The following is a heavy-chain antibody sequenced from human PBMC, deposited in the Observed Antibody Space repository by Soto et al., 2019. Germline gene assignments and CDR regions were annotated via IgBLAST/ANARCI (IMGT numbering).Heavy chain of an antibody. J-gene: IGHJ6*02. V-gene: IGHV4-31*03. CDR3: ARDLRYGDYESYGMDV. CDR1: GGSISSGGYY. CDR2: IYYSGST. D-gene: IGHD4-17*01. Sequence: QVQLQESCPGLVKPSQTLSLTCTVSGGSISSGGYYWSWIRQHPGKGLEWIGYIYYSGSTYYNPSLKSRVTISVDTSKNQFSLKLSSVTAADTAVYYCARDLRYGDYESYGMDVWGQGTTVTVSS.